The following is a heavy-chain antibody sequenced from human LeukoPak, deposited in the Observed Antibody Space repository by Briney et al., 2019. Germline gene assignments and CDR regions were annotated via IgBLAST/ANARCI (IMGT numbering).Heavy chain of an antibody. CDR3: ASGGGSGGTHDY. CDR1: GFTFSSYS. V-gene: IGHV3-21*01. Sequence: GGSLRLSCAASGFTFSSYSMNWVRQAPGKGLEWVSSISSSSSYIYYADSVKGRFTISRDNAKNSLYLQMNSLRAEDTAVYYCASGGGSGGTHDYWGQGTLVTASP. J-gene: IGHJ4*02. CDR2: ISSSSSYI. D-gene: IGHD3-10*01.